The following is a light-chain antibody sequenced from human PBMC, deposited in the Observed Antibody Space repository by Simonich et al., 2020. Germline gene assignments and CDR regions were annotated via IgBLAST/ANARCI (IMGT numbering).Light chain of an antibody. CDR2: KAS. J-gene: IGKJ1*01. CDR1: QSISRW. CDR3: QEYNSYSSWT. Sequence: TQSPGTLSLSPGERATLSCRASQSISRWLAWYQQKPGKAPKLLIYKASSLESWVPSRFSGSGSGTEFTLTISSLQPDDFATYYCQEYNSYSSWTFGQGTKVEIK. V-gene: IGKV1-5*03.